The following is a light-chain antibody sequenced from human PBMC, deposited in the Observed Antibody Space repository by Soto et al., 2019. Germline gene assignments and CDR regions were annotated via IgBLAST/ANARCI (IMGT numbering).Light chain of an antibody. CDR3: QQTYTTPEIT. CDR2: KAS. J-gene: IGKJ5*01. CDR1: QGISSY. V-gene: IGKV1-39*01. Sequence: DIQMPQSPSSLSASVGDRVTITCRASQGISSYLNWYQQKPGKAPKLLIYKASSLESGVPSRFSGSGSGTEFTLPISSLQPEDFAIYYCQQTYTTPEITFGQGTRLDIK.